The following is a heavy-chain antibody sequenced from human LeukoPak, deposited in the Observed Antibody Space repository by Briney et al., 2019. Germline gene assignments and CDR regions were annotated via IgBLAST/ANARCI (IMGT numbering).Heavy chain of an antibody. V-gene: IGHV3-23*01. CDR3: ARQGYSGSYYYFDY. Sequence: GGSLRLSCAASGFTFSSYAMHWVRQAPGKGLEWVSSISGSGGSTWYADSVKGRFTISRDNSKNTLYLQMNSLRAEDTAVYYCARQGYSGSYYYFDYWGQGTLVTVSS. D-gene: IGHD1-26*01. CDR1: GFTFSSYA. CDR2: ISGSGGST. J-gene: IGHJ4*02.